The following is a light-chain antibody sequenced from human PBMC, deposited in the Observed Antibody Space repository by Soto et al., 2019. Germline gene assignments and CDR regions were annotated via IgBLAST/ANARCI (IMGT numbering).Light chain of an antibody. Sequence: DIQMTQSPSSLSASVGDRVTITCRASQSIRSYLNWYHQKPGKTPQLLIYGASNLQSGAPSRFTGSGSGTHFTLTISSLQPEDFATYYCQQSYTTPYTFGKGNKLEIK. CDR3: QQSYTTPYT. V-gene: IGKV1-39*01. CDR2: GAS. CDR1: QSIRSY. J-gene: IGKJ2*01.